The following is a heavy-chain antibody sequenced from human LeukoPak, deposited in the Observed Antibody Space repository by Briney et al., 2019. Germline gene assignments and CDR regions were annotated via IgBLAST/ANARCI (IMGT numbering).Heavy chain of an antibody. V-gene: IGHV1-18*01. CDR1: GYTFTSYG. J-gene: IGHJ6*03. CDR2: ISAYNGNT. D-gene: IGHD6-13*01. CDR3: ARGSSSSWSYYYYYMDV. Sequence: ASVKVSCKASGYTFTSYGISWVRQAPGQGLEWMGWISAYNGNTNYAQKLQGRVTMTTDTSTSTAYMELRSLRSDDTAVYYCARGSSSSWSYYYYYMDVWGKGTTVTVS.